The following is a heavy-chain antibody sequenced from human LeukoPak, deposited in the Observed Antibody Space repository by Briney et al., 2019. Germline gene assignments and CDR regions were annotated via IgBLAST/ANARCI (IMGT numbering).Heavy chain of an antibody. CDR3: ATAYSSGEYYFDY. J-gene: IGHJ4*02. V-gene: IGHV4-34*01. CDR1: GGSFSGYY. CDR2: INHSGST. D-gene: IGHD6-19*01. Sequence: SETLSLTCAVYGGSFSGYYWSWIRQPPGKGLGWIGEINHSGSTNYNPSLKSRVTISVDTSKNQFSLKLSSVTAADTAVYYCATAYSSGEYYFDYWGQGTLVTVSS.